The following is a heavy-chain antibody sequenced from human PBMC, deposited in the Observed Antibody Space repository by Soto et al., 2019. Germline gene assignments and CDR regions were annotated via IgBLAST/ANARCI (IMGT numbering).Heavy chain of an antibody. CDR1: GISISSTSNT. CDR3: ARQGSY. CDR2: LAHSGTA. J-gene: IGHJ4*02. V-gene: IGHV4-39*01. Sequence: SETLSLTCNVTGISISSTSNTWRSIRQLPGKGLEWIGSLAHSGTAHYNPSRHSRINIAADPSKNQASLTLTSVTAADTAVYYWARQGSYWGQGALVTVSS.